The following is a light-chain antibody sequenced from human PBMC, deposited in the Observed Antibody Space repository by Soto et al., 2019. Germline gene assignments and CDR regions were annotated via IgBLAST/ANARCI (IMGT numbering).Light chain of an antibody. CDR3: QQAASFPLT. V-gene: IGKV1-12*01. CDR1: QLISSW. CDR2: AAS. J-gene: IGKJ4*01. Sequence: DVQMTQSPSSVSASVGDRLTITCRASQLISSWLAWYQQKPGTXPKXXIYAASNLESGVPSRFSGSESGTEFTLTISSLQPEDFATYFCQQAASFPLTFGGGTKVDIK.